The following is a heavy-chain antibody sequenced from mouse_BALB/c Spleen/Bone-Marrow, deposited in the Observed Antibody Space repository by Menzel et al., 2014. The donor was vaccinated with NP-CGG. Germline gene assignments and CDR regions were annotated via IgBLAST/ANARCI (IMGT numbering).Heavy chain of an antibody. J-gene: IGHJ4*01. D-gene: IGHD2-4*01. V-gene: IGHV5-17*02. Sequence: EVMLVEPGGGLVQPGGSRKLSCAASGFTFSRSGMHWVRQAPEKGLEWVAYISSGSSTIYYADTMKGRFTISRDNPKNTLFLQVTSLRSEDTAMYYCARARSTMITTGAMDYWGQGTSVTVSS. CDR2: ISSGSSTI. CDR3: ARARSTMITTGAMDY. CDR1: GFTFSRSG.